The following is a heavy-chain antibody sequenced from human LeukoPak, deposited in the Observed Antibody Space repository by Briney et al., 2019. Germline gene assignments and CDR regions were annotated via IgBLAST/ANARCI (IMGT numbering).Heavy chain of an antibody. J-gene: IGHJ4*02. CDR1: GFPFSSYG. CDR2: IPYDGSDK. V-gene: IGHV3-30*02. CDR3: AKDSYYDSSGTFDY. Sequence: GGSLRLSCAASGFPFSSYGMHWVRQAPGKGLEWVAFIPYDGSDKFYADSVKGRFTISRDNSKNTLYLQMNSLRAEDTAVYYCAKDSYYDSSGTFDYWGQGTLVTVSS. D-gene: IGHD3-22*01.